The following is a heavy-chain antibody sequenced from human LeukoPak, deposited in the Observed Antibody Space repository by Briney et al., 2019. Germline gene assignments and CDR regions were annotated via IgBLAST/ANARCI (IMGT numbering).Heavy chain of an antibody. CDR1: GFTFSSYA. CDR3: ANGDHHSGWATVTTDFDY. CDR2: ISYDGSNK. D-gene: IGHD4-17*01. Sequence: GGSLRLSCAASGFTFSSYAMHWVRQAPGKGLEWVAVISYDGSNKYYADSVKGRFTISRDNSKNTLYLQMNSLRAEDTAVYYCANGDHHSGWATVTTDFDYWGQGTLVTVSS. V-gene: IGHV3-30-3*01. J-gene: IGHJ4*02.